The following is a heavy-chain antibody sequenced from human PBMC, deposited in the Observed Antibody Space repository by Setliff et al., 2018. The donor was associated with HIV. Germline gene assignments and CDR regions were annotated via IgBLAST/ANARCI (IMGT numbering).Heavy chain of an antibody. D-gene: IGHD1-20*01. J-gene: IGHJ4*02. CDR3: ARDPIGIPDY. CDR2: ISGGGDTI. V-gene: IGHV3-11*04. CDR1: GFTFSDYY. Sequence: GGSLRLSCAASGFTFSDYYMTWIRQAPGKGLEWVSYISGGGDTINYADSVKGRFTISRDNARNSLYLHMNTLRAEDTAVYYCARDPIGIPDYWGQGTLVTVSS.